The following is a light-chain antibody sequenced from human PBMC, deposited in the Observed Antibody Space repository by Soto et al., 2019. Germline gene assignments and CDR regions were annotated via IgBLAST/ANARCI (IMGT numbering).Light chain of an antibody. CDR1: QSISTW. CDR2: KAS. V-gene: IGKV1-5*03. Sequence: DLQMTQSPSTLSASVGDRVTITCRASQSISTWLAWYQQKPGKAPKLLIYKASSLESGVPSEFSGSGSGTEFTLTISSLQPDDFATYYCQQYSTYPWTFGQGTKVEI. CDR3: QQYSTYPWT. J-gene: IGKJ1*01.